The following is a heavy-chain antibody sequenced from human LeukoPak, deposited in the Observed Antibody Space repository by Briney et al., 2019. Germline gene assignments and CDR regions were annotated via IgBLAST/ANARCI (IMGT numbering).Heavy chain of an antibody. D-gene: IGHD1-26*01. CDR1: GFTFSSYS. J-gene: IGHJ4*02. CDR3: AKAIGGSYFLFDY. V-gene: IGHV3-48*01. CDR2: ISSSSSTI. Sequence: GGSLRLACAASGFTFSSYSMNWVRQAPGKGLEWVSYISSSSSTIYYADSVKGRFTISRDNAKNSLYLQMNSLRAEDTAVYYCAKAIGGSYFLFDYWGQGTLVTVSS.